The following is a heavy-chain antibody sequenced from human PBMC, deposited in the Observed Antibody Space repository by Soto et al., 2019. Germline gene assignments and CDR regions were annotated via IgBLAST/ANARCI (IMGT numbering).Heavy chain of an antibody. CDR1: GGSISSGGYY. J-gene: IGHJ4*02. Sequence: PSETLSLTCTVSGGSISSGGYYWSWIRQHPGKGLEWIGYIYYSGSTYYNPSLKSRVTISVDTSKNQFSLNLSSVTAADTAVYYCARKKGYSYGPHYFDYWGQGTLVTVSS. CDR2: IYYSGST. D-gene: IGHD5-18*01. V-gene: IGHV4-31*03. CDR3: ARKKGYSYGPHYFDY.